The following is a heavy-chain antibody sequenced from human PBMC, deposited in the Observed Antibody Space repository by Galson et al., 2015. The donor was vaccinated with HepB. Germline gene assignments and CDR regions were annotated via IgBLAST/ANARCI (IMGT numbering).Heavy chain of an antibody. Sequence: SVKVSCKASGYSFNIYSIHWMRQAPGHRLEWMGRVNAGNGDTKYSQKFQDRITLTRDTSATTAYMELSSLESEDTVVYYCARGGQWPQFYFFDYWGQGTPVTVSS. V-gene: IGHV1-3*01. CDR3: ARGGQWPQFYFFDY. CDR2: VNAGNGDT. J-gene: IGHJ4*02. D-gene: IGHD5-24*01. CDR1: GYSFNIYS.